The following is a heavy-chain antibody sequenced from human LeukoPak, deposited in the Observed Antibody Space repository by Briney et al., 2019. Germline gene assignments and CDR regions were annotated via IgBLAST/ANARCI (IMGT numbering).Heavy chain of an antibody. V-gene: IGHV3-21*01. CDR3: ARSGPYGGNSPADY. CDR2: ISSSSSYI. D-gene: IGHD4-23*01. J-gene: IGHJ4*02. CDR1: GFTFSSYS. Sequence: TGGSLRLSCAASGFTFSSYSMNWVRQAPGKGLEWVSSISSSSSYIYYADSVKGRFTISRDNAKNSLYLQMNSLRAEDTAVYYCARSGPYGGNSPADYWGQGTLVTVSS.